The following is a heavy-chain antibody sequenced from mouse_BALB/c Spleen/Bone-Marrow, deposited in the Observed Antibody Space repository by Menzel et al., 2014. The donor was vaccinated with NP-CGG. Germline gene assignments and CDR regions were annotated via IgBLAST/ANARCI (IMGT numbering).Heavy chain of an antibody. CDR3: AREVYGSWFAC. Sequence: QVQQRQSGAELVRRRASVKRCCKDSGYTFTYYTMYREKQRPGQGLEWTGHINPNSDYTNDNQKYKEKATLTADKSSTTAYIQLSSLTSDDSTVYYCAREVYGSWFACPGQGTPVAVSA. D-gene: IGHD2-2*01. CDR1: GYTFTYYT. V-gene: IGHV1S26*01. CDR2: INPNSDYT. J-gene: IGHJ3*01.